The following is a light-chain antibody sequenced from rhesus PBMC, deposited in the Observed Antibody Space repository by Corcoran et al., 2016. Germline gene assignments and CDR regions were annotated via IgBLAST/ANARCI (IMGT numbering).Light chain of an antibody. J-gene: IGKJ3*01. CDR3: GQGTHWPFT. CDR2: KVS. V-gene: IGKV2-64*01. Sequence: DVVMTQSPLSLPITPGQPASISCRSSQSLVHSNGNTYLSWYQQKPGQPPRFLIYKVSNRNSGVPDRFSGSGAGKDFTLKISRVEAEDVGVDYCGQGTHWPFTFGPGTKLDIK. CDR1: QSLVHSNGNTY.